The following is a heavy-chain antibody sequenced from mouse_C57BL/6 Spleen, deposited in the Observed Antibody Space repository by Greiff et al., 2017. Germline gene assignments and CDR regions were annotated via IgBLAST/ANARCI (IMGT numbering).Heavy chain of an antibody. Sequence: QVQLQESGPGLVAPSQSLSITCTVSGFTLTSYAIRWVRQPPGKGLEWLGVIWTGGGTNYNSAHKSRLSISKDNSNSQVFLKMNSLQTDDTARYYCARILITTVVGARGYYFDYWGQGTTLTVSS. CDR2: IWTGGGT. J-gene: IGHJ2*01. CDR3: ARILITTVVGARGYYFDY. V-gene: IGHV2-9-1*01. D-gene: IGHD1-1*01. CDR1: GFTLTSYA.